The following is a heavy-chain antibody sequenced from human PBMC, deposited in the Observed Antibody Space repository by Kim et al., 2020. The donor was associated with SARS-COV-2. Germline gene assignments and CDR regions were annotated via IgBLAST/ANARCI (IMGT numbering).Heavy chain of an antibody. CDR2: ISDNGGTT. Sequence: GGSLRLSCAASGFTFNSHTMTWVRQAPGMGLEWVSTISDNGGTTYYADSVKGRFTISRDNSKNILYLQMNSLRAEDTAIYYCSGYYYGSGGYYRSIDYWGQGTRVAVSS. CDR1: GFTFNSHT. J-gene: IGHJ4*02. D-gene: IGHD3-10*01. V-gene: IGHV3-23*01. CDR3: SGYYYGSGGYYRSIDY.